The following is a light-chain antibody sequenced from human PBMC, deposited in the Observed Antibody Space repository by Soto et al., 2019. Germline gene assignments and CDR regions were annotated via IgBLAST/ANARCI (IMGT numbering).Light chain of an antibody. CDR3: QSYDSSWL. Sequence: QSVLTQPPSVSGALGQRVTISCTGSSSNIGAGYDVHWYQQIPGTAPKLLIYGNSNRPSGVPDRFSGSKSGTSASLAITGLQAEDEADYYCQSYDSSWLFGGGTKLTVL. V-gene: IGLV1-40*01. CDR2: GNS. CDR1: SSNIGAGYD. J-gene: IGLJ3*02.